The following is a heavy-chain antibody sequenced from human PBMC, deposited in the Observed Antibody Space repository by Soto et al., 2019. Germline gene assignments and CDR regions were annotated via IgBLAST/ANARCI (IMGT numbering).Heavy chain of an antibody. CDR3: ARVEAVAGLYNSHGLDV. Sequence: QVQLVQSGAEVKKPGSSVKVSCKVSGGTFSNYAIDWVRLAPGHGLAWMGGIVPIFGTTYYTQKFQGRATIIADDSTTTAYLEMSSLRSEDTAIYYCARVEAVAGLYNSHGLDVWGQGTAVTVSS. D-gene: IGHD6-19*01. J-gene: IGHJ6*02. CDR2: IVPIFGTT. V-gene: IGHV1-69*12. CDR1: GGTFSNYA.